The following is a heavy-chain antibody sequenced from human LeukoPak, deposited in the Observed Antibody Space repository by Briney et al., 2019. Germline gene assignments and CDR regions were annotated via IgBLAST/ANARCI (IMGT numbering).Heavy chain of an antibody. V-gene: IGHV3-23*01. CDR3: AKGTSSGYDILAY. D-gene: IGHD5-12*01. Sequence: PGGSLRLSCAASGFTFSDYAMNWVRQAPGKGLEWVSGVGSGPSTYYADSVKGRFTTSRENSKNTVYLQMNGLRAEDTAIYYCAKGTSSGYDILAYWGQETLVTVSS. CDR2: VGSGPST. J-gene: IGHJ4*02. CDR1: GFTFSDYA.